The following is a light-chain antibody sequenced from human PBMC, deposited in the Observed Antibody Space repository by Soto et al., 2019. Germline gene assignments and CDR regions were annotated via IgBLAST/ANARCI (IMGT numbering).Light chain of an antibody. CDR1: LPISNY. Sequence: TQPPSSLSASVGDRVTITCRASLPISNYLAWYQQKPVQAPRLLIYATSSRATGIPDRFSGSGSGTDFTLTISSLEAEDFAIYYCQHHSNWPPITFGQGTRLEI. CDR2: ATS. CDR3: QHHSNWPPIT. J-gene: IGKJ5*01. V-gene: IGKV3-11*01.